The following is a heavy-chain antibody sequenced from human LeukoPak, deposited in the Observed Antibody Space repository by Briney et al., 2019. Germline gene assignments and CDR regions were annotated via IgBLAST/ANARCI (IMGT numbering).Heavy chain of an antibody. J-gene: IGHJ3*02. V-gene: IGHV3-23*01. CDR2: ISTIAHAA. CDR3: VKSTRTGTWGDAFDI. D-gene: IGHD3-16*01. CDR1: GFTFTYVA. Sequence: GGSLRLSCAASGFTFTYVAMSWARQAPGKGLEWVSTISTIAHAAYYADSVKGRFTISGDNSENTLYLEMNSLRADDTAVYYCVKSTRTGTWGDAFDIWGPGTMVTVSS.